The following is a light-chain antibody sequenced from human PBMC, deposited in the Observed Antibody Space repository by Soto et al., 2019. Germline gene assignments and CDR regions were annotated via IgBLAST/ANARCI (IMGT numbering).Light chain of an antibody. J-gene: IGKJ1*01. CDR1: QSVSSNF. CDR2: GAS. CDR3: QQYGSSPRT. V-gene: IGKV3-20*01. Sequence: EIVLTQSPDTLSLSPGERATLSCRANQSVSSNFLAWYQQKPGQAPRLLISGASNRATGIPDRFSGSGSGTDFTLTISRLEPEDFAVYYCQQYGSSPRTFGQGTRWISN.